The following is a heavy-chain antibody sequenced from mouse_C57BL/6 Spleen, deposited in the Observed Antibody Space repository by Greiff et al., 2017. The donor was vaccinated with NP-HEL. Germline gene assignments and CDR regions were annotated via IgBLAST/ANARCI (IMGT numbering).Heavy chain of an antibody. CDR3: AREKDYDYDGGFAY. D-gene: IGHD2-4*01. CDR2: IYPGSGNT. CDR1: GYSFTSYY. Sequence: QVQLQQSGPELVKPGASVKISCKASGYSFTSYYIHWVKQRPGQGLEWIGWIYPGSGNTKYNEKFKGKATLTADTSSSTAYMQLSSLTSEDSAVYYCAREKDYDYDGGFAYWGQGTLVTVSA. V-gene: IGHV1-66*01. J-gene: IGHJ3*01.